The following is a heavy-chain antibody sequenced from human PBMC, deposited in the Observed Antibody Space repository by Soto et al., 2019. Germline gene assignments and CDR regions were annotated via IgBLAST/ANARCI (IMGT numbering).Heavy chain of an antibody. Sequence: GASVKVSCKASGYTFTSYYMHWVRQAPGQGLEWMGIINPSGGSTSYAQKFQGRVTMTRDTSTSTVYMELSSLRSEDTAVYYCARSTGITIFGVGIMFWGQGTLVTVSS. CDR3: ARSTGITIFGVGIMF. CDR2: INPSGGST. V-gene: IGHV1-46*01. J-gene: IGHJ4*02. CDR1: GYTFTSYY. D-gene: IGHD3-3*01.